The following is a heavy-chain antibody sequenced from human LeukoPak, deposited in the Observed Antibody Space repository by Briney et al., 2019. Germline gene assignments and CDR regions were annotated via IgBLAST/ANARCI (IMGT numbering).Heavy chain of an antibody. CDR3: ARVPYSSGWYFDY. V-gene: IGHV3-23*01. CDR1: GFTFSNYA. CDR2: ISGNGDTT. Sequence: PGGSLRLSCAASGFTFSNYAMTWVRQAPGKGLEWVSGISGNGDTTHYADSVKGRFTISRDNSKNTLYLQMNRLRGEDTAVYYCARVPYSSGWYFDYWGQGTLVTVSS. D-gene: IGHD6-19*01. J-gene: IGHJ4*02.